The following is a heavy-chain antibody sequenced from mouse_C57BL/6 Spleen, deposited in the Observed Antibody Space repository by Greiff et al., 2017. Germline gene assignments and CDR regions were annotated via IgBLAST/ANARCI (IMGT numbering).Heavy chain of an antibody. V-gene: IGHV8-8*01. CDR1: GFSLSTFGMG. Sequence: QVTLKVSGPGILQPSQTLSLTCSFSGFSLSTFGMGVGWIRQPSGKGLEWLAHIWWDDDKYYNPALKSRLTTTKDTSKNQVFLKIANVDTADTATYYCARIYYGSSYIYWYFDVWGTGTTVTVSS. J-gene: IGHJ1*03. D-gene: IGHD1-1*01. CDR3: ARIYYGSSYIYWYFDV. CDR2: IWWDDDK.